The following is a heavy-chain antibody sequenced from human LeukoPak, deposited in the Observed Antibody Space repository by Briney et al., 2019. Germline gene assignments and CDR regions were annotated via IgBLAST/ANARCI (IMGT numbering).Heavy chain of an antibody. V-gene: IGHV1-69*04. J-gene: IGHJ5*02. D-gene: IGHD3-22*01. CDR2: IIPILGIA. CDR3: APXXSGYTYNWFDP. CDR1: GGTFSSYA. Sequence: ASVKVSCKASGGTFSSYAISWVRQAPGQGLEWMGRIIPILGIANYAQKLQGRVTITADKSTSTAYMELSSLRSEDTAVYYCAPXXSGYTYNWFDPWGQGTLVTVSS.